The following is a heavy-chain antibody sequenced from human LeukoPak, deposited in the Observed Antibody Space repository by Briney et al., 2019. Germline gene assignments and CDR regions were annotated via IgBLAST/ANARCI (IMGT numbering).Heavy chain of an antibody. CDR3: AKGCCTSTSCPLGY. J-gene: IGHJ4*02. CDR2: IGSSGGSA. Sequence: PGGSLRLSCAASGFTFTSYAMSWVRQAPGKGLEWVSTIGSSGGSAYYADSVKGRFTISRANSKNTLYLQMNTLRAEDTAVYYCAKGCCTSTSCPLGYWGQGTLVTVSS. CDR1: GFTFTSYA. D-gene: IGHD2-2*01. V-gene: IGHV3-23*01.